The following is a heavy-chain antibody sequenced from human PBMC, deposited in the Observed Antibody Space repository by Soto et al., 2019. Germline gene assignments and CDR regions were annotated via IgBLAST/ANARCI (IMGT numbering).Heavy chain of an antibody. CDR1: GYTFTSYD. V-gene: IGHV1-8*01. CDR3: ARGGTVGGYSYGYYYYYGMDV. CDR2: MNPNSGNT. J-gene: IGHJ6*02. Sequence: GASVKVSCKASGYTFTSYDINWVRQATGQGLEWMGWMNPNSGNTGYAQKFQGRVTMTRNTSISTAYMELSSLRSEDTAVYYCARGGTVGGYSYGYYYYYGMDVWGQGTTVTVSS. D-gene: IGHD5-18*01.